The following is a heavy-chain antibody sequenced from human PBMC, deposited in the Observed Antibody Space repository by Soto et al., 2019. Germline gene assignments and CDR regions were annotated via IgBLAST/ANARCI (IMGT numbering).Heavy chain of an antibody. CDR3: ARGFGWVDV. Sequence: GGSLRLSCAASGFKFSDYAMAWVRQAPGKGLEWVSVIYSGGSTYYADSVKGRFTISRDNSKNTLYLQMNSLRAEDTAVYYCARGFGWVDVWGQGTTITVSS. D-gene: IGHD3-10*01. CDR2: IYSGGST. V-gene: IGHV3-66*01. CDR1: GFKFSDYA. J-gene: IGHJ6*02.